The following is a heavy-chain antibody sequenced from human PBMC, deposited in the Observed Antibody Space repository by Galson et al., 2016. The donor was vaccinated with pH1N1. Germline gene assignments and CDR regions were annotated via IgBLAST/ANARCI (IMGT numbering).Heavy chain of an antibody. V-gene: IGHV1-69*04. CDR3: ARDRHYGDDRAFDH. CDR1: GYTFTGNY. J-gene: IGHJ4*02. Sequence: SVKVSCKASGYTFTGNYVHWVRQAPGQGLEWMGRIIPILGMTNYAQRFHGRVTITADTSTYTAYMELSSLRSDDTAMYYCARDRHYGDDRAFDHWGRGTLVTVSS. D-gene: IGHD5-12*01. CDR2: IIPILGMT.